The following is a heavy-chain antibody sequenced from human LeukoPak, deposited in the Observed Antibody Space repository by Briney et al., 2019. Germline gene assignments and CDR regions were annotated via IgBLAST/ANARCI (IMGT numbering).Heavy chain of an antibody. CDR3: ARDYYDSSGYYYYYGMDV. CDR2: IYTSGST. V-gene: IGHV4-4*07. D-gene: IGHD3-22*01. Sequence: SETLSLTCTVSGGSISSYYWSWIRQPAGKGLEWIGRIYTSGSTNYNPSLKSRVTMSVDTSKNQFSLKLSSVTAADTAVYYCARDYYDSSGYYYYYGMDVWGQGTTVTVSS. J-gene: IGHJ6*02. CDR1: GGSISSYY.